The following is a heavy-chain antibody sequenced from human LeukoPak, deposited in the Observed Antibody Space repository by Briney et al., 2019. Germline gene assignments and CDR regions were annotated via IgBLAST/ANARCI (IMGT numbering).Heavy chain of an antibody. V-gene: IGHV4-39*01. CDR3: ARAVTYYDILTGYYIGGGPFDY. D-gene: IGHD3-9*01. CDR1: GGSISSSSSY. CDR2: IYYSGST. Sequence: SETLSLTCTVSGGSISSSSSYWGWIRQPPGKGLECIGSIYYSGSTYYNPSLKSRVTISVDTSKNQFSLKLSSMTAADTAVYYCARAVTYYDILTGYYIGGGPFDYWGQGTLVTVSS. J-gene: IGHJ4*02.